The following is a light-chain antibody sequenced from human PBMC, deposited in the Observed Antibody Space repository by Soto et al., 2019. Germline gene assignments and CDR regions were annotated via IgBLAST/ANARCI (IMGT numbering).Light chain of an antibody. J-gene: IGKJ4*01. CDR2: AAS. CDR1: QGISSY. Sequence: AIRMTQSPSSLSASTGDRVTITCRASQGISSYLAWYQQKPGKAPKLLIYAASTLQSGVPPRFSGSGSGTNFTLTISCLQSEDFATYYCQQYYSFPLTFGGGTKVDIK. CDR3: QQYYSFPLT. V-gene: IGKV1-8*01.